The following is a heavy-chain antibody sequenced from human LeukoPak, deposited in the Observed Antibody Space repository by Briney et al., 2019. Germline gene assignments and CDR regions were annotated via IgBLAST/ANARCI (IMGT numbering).Heavy chain of an antibody. D-gene: IGHD3-22*01. V-gene: IGHV3-11*04. CDR3: ARDLDSSGYFSGDYWYFDL. CDR1: GFTFSDYY. J-gene: IGHJ2*01. CDR2: ISSSGSTI. Sequence: GGSLRLSCAASGFTFSDYYMSWIRQAPGKGLEWVSYISSSGSTIYYADSVKGRFTISRDNAKNSLYLQMNSLRAEDTAVYYCARDLDSSGYFSGDYWYFDLWGRGTLVTVSS.